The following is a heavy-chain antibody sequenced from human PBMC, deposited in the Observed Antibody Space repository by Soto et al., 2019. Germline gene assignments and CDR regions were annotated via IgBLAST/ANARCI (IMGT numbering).Heavy chain of an antibody. J-gene: IGHJ3*02. CDR3: TREAETAMVKGRDAFDI. D-gene: IGHD5-18*01. CDR1: GGTFSSYA. V-gene: IGHV1-69*06. Sequence: QVQLVQSGAEVKKPGSSVKVSCKASGGTFSSYAISWVRQAPGQGLEWMGGIIPIFGTPNYAQKFQGRVTMTADKSTSTAYMQLSSLRSEDTAMYYCTREAETAMVKGRDAFDIWGQGTMVTVSS. CDR2: IIPIFGTP.